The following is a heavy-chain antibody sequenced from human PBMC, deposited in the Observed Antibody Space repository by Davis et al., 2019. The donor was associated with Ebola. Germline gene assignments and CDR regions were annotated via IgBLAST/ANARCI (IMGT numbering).Heavy chain of an antibody. V-gene: IGHV3-74*01. CDR3: VRDSGYYSHDY. D-gene: IGHD5-12*01. CDR1: GFTFRNYW. Sequence: GESLKISCAASGFTFRNYWMSWVRQAPGKGLVWVARIDPDGTGTNYADSVKGRFTISRDNAKNTLSLQMNSLRVEDTAVYYCVRDSGYYSHDYWGHGTLVTVSS. CDR2: IDPDGTGT. J-gene: IGHJ4*01.